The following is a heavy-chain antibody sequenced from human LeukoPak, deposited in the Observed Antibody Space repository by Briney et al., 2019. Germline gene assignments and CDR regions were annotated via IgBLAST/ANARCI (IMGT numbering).Heavy chain of an antibody. J-gene: IGHJ4*02. CDR3: AKDGSPENCSSTSCYGSAFDY. Sequence: GGSLRLSCAASGFTFSSYGMHWVRQAPGKGLEWVAFIRYDGSNKYYADSVKGRFTISRDNSKNTLYLQMNSLRAEDTAVYYCAKDGSPENCSSTSCYGSAFDYWGQGTLVTVSS. CDR1: GFTFSSYG. V-gene: IGHV3-30*02. CDR2: IRYDGSNK. D-gene: IGHD2-2*01.